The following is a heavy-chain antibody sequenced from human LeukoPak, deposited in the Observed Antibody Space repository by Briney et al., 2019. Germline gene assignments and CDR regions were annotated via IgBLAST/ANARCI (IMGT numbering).Heavy chain of an antibody. V-gene: IGHV4-34*12. CDR1: GGSFSGYY. CDR3: ARMDLGGVIAIDY. Sequence: SETLSLTCAVFGGSFSGYYWTWIRQPPGKGLEWIGEIIDTGGTTHNPSLNSRVTISVDTSKNQFSLKLNSVTAADTAVYYCARMDLGGVIAIDYWGQGTLVTVSS. CDR2: IIDTGGT. D-gene: IGHD3-16*02. J-gene: IGHJ4*02.